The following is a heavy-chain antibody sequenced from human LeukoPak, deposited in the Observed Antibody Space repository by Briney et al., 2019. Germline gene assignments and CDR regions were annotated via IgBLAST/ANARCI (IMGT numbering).Heavy chain of an antibody. CDR2: INQDGSET. Sequence: SGGSLRLSCAVSGFSFVGYWMTWVRQAPGKGLEWVANINQDGSETYYVDSVKGRFTISRGNAKNSLYLQMNSLRAEDTAVYYCARNGIAANGYFDYWGQGTLVTVSS. V-gene: IGHV3-7*01. J-gene: IGHJ4*02. D-gene: IGHD6-13*01. CDR3: ARNGIAANGYFDY. CDR1: GFSFVGYW.